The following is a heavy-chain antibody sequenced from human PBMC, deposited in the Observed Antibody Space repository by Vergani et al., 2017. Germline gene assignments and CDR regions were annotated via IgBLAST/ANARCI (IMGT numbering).Heavy chain of an antibody. J-gene: IGHJ4*02. CDR2: INHSGST. CDR3: ARVNVVAATPFDY. CDR1: GGSFSNYY. V-gene: IGHV4-34*01. D-gene: IGHD2-15*01. Sequence: QVQLQQWGAGLLKPSETLSLTCAVYGGSFSNYYWSWIRQPPGKGLEWIGEINHSGSTNYNPSLKSRVTISVDTSKNQFSLKLRSDDTAVYYCARVNVVAATPFDYWGQGTLVTVSS.